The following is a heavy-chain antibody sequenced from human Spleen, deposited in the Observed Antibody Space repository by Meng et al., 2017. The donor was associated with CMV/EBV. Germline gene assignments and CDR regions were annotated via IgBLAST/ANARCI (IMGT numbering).Heavy chain of an antibody. D-gene: IGHD4-17*01. CDR3: ARDRTTDYGDPHY. V-gene: IGHV1-18*01. CDR1: GYTFISYG. CDR2: ISTYNGNT. J-gene: IGHJ4*02. Sequence: ASVKVSCKASGYTFISYGISWVRQAPGQGLEWMGWISTYNGNTNYAQKLQGRVTMTIDTSTSTAYMEVRSLRSDDTAIYYCARDRTTDYGDPHYWGQGTLVTVSS.